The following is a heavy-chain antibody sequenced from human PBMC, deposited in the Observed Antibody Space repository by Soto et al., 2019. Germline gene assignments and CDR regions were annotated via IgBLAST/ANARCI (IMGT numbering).Heavy chain of an antibody. V-gene: IGHV3-30*03. CDR1: EFTFSSYD. Sequence: QVQLVESGGGVVQPGRSLRLSCVASEFTFSSYDMHWVRQAPGKGLEWVAVISYDGSDKYYRDSVKGRFTVSRDNSKNPLYLQMNSLRAEDTSVYYCARGRAPAVNRDGFDIWGQGTMVTVSS. CDR2: ISYDGSDK. J-gene: IGHJ3*02. D-gene: IGHD6-13*01. CDR3: ARGRAPAVNRDGFDI.